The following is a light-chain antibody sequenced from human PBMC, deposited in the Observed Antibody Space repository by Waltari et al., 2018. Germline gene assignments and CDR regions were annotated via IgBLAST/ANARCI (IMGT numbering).Light chain of an antibody. J-gene: IGKJ4*01. CDR2: AAS. V-gene: IGKV1-39*01. Sequence: IQMTQSPSSLSASVVARVTITCRASQSINNYVNWYQQRPGKAPKLLIYAASTLQSGAPSRFGGSGSGTDFTLTISSLQPEDFATYYCQQSYRTPLTFGGGTKVEIK. CDR3: QQSYRTPLT. CDR1: QSINNY.